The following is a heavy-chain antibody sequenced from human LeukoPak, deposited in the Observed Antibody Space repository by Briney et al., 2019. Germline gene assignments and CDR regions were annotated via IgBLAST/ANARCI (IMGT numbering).Heavy chain of an antibody. CDR2: IYSGGST. V-gene: IGHV3-53*01. D-gene: IGHD3-16*02. Sequence: QPGGSLRLSCAASGFTVSSNYMSWVRQAPGKGLEWVSVIYSGGSTYYADSVKGRFTISRDNSKNTVYLQMRNLRVEHTAVYYCAKVVAGNIDYYFDYWGQGILVAVSS. J-gene: IGHJ4*02. CDR3: AKVVAGNIDYYFDY. CDR1: GFTVSSNY.